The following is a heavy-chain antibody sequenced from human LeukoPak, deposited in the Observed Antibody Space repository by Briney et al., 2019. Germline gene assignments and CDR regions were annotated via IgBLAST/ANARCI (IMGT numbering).Heavy chain of an antibody. D-gene: IGHD3-10*01. Sequence: SETLSLTCTVSGGSISSYYWSWIRQPPGKGLEWIGEINHSGSTNYNPSLKSRVTISVDTSKNQFSLKLSSVTAADTAVYYCARGPYGSGSYSPLFDYWGQGTLVTVSS. J-gene: IGHJ4*02. CDR1: GGSISSYY. V-gene: IGHV4-34*01. CDR3: ARGPYGSGSYSPLFDY. CDR2: INHSGST.